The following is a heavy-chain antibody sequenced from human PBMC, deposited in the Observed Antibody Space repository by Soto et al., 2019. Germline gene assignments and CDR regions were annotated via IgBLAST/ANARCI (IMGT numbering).Heavy chain of an antibody. J-gene: IGHJ4*02. CDR1: GFTFSSDA. V-gene: IGHV3-23*01. CDR2: ISGSGGST. D-gene: IGHD3-3*01. CDR3: ARTPQLRFLEWLSPNYFGY. Sequence: GGSLRLSCAASGFTFSSDAMSWVRQAPGKGLEWVSAISGSGGSTYYADSVKGRFTISRDNSKNTLYLQMNSLRAEDTAVYYCARTPQLRFLEWLSPNYFGYWGQGTLVTVS.